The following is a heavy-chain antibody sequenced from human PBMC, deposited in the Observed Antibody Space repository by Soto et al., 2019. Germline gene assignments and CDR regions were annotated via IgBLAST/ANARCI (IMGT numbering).Heavy chain of an antibody. CDR3: AKLGSYFLYWFDP. CDR1: GLTFSAFA. J-gene: IGHJ5*02. Sequence: EVQLLESGGGLVQPGGSLRLSCAASGLTFSAFAMSWVRQAPGKGLEWVSAISGSGGSTYFADSVKGRFTISRDNSKTALYLQMSSLRAEDTAVYYCAKLGSYFLYWFDPWCQGTLVTVSS. CDR2: ISGSGGST. V-gene: IGHV3-23*01. D-gene: IGHD3-16*01.